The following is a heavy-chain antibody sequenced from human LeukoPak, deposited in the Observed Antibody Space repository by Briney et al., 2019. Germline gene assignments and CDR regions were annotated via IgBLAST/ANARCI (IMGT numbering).Heavy chain of an antibody. CDR1: GDSITSSSYY. CDR3: ARGVDTAVT. D-gene: IGHD5-18*01. V-gene: IGHV4-61*05. Sequence: SETLSLTCTVSGDSITSSSYYWGWIRQPPGKGLEWIGYIYYSGSTNYNPSLKSRVTISVDTSKNQFSLKLSSVTAADTAVYYCARGVDTAVTWGQGTLVTVSS. CDR2: IYYSGST. J-gene: IGHJ5*02.